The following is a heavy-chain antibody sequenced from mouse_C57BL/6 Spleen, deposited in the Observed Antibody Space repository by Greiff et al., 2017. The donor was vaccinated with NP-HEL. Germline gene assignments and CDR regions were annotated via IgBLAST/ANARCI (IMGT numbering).Heavy chain of an antibody. Sequence: VKLQESGPELVKPGASVKLSCKASGYTFTSYDINWVKQRPGQGLEWIGWIYPRDGSTKYNEKFKGKATLTVDTSSSTAYMELHSLTSEDSAVYFCARTAYYSNYRFDYWGQGTTLTVSS. J-gene: IGHJ2*01. CDR1: GYTFTSYD. D-gene: IGHD2-5*01. CDR2: IYPRDGST. V-gene: IGHV1-85*01. CDR3: ARTAYYSNYRFDY.